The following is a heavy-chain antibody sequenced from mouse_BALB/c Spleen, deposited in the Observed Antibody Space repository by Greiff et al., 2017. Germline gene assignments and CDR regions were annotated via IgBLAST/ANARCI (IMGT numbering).Heavy chain of an antibody. CDR1: GYTFTSYW. V-gene: IGHV1-7*01. CDR3: ARGYDGYHYAMDY. CDR2: INPSTGYT. D-gene: IGHD2-3*01. J-gene: IGHJ4*01. Sequence: VQLQQSGAELAKPGASVKMSCKASGYTFTSYWMHWVKQRPGQGLEWIGYINPSTGYTEYNQKFKDKATLTADKSSSTAYMQLSSLTSEDSAVYYCARGYDGYHYAMDYWGQGTSVTVSS.